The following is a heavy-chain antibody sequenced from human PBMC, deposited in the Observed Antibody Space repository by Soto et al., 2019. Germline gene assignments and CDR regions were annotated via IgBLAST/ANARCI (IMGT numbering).Heavy chain of an antibody. Sequence: QVQLVQSGAEVKKPGASVKVSCKASGYTFTSYGISWVRQAPGQGLEWMGWISAYNGNTNYAQKLQGRAPLNTDTPTSTADMELRSLRSDDTGVYSCAKVGGWPPPPDYWGQGTLVTVSS. V-gene: IGHV1-18*01. CDR3: AKVGGWPPPPDY. J-gene: IGHJ4*02. CDR2: ISAYNGNT. CDR1: GYTFTSYG. D-gene: IGHD6-19*01.